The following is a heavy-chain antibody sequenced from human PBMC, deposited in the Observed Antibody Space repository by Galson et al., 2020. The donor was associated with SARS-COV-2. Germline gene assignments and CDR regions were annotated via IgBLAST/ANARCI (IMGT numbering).Heavy chain of an antibody. V-gene: IGHV5-51*01. CDR3: ARTLPDYYDSSDDAFDI. Sequence: HGESLKISCKGSGYSFTSYWIGWVRQMPGKGLEWMGIINPGDSDTRYSPSFQGQVTISADKSISTAYLQWSSLKASDTAMFYCARTLPDYYDSSDDAFDIWGQGTMVTVSS. J-gene: IGHJ3*02. CDR1: GYSFTSYW. D-gene: IGHD3-22*01. CDR2: INPGDSDT.